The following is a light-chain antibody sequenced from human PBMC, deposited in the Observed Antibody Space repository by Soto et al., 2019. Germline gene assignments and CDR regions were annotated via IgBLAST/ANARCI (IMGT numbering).Light chain of an antibody. V-gene: IGLV1-47*01. CDR1: GSNIGSNH. CDR3: SARDDSLSGVV. CDR2: RSD. Sequence: QSVLTQPPSTSGTPGQRVTIFGSGSGSNIGSNHVYWYQQFPGMAPKLLMYRSDQRPTGVPDRFSGSKSGTSASLAISGLRSDDEADYYCSARDDSLSGVVFGGGTQLTVL. J-gene: IGLJ2*01.